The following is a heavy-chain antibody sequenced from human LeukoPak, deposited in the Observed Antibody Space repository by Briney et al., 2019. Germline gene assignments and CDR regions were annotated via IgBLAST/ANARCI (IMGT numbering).Heavy chain of an antibody. V-gene: IGHV4-59*08. Sequence: SETLSLTCTVSGGSISSYYWSWIRQPPGKGLEWIGYIYYSGSTNYNPSLKSRVTISVDTSKNQFSLKLSSVTAADTAVYYCARGGIVCTNGVCYTPYFDYWGQGTLVTVSS. CDR2: IYYSGST. CDR3: ARGGIVCTNGVCYTPYFDY. J-gene: IGHJ4*02. D-gene: IGHD2-8*01. CDR1: GGSISSYY.